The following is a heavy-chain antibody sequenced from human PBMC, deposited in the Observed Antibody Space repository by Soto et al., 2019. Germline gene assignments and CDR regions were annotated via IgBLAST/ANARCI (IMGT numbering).Heavy chain of an antibody. CDR2: ISYDGSNK. J-gene: IGHJ1*01. CDR3: ARGTSPGEAGEYFQY. CDR1: GFTFSSYA. V-gene: IGHV3-30-3*01. Sequence: QVQLVESGGGVVQPGRSLRLSCAASGFTFSSYAMHWVRQAPGKGLAWVAVISYDGSNKYYADSVKGRFTISRDNSKNQLYLQMNSLRAEYTAVYYCARGTSPGEAGEYFQYWGQGTLVTVSS. D-gene: IGHD3-16*01.